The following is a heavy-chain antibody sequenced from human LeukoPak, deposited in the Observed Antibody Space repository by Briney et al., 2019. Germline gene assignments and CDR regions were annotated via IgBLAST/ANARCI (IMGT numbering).Heavy chain of an antibody. Sequence: EGSLRLSCAASGFTVSSNYMSWVRQAPGKGLEWVSVIYSGGSTYYADSVRGRFTISRDNSKNTLYLQMNSLRAEDTAVYYCARAGVGATLGAFDIWGQGTMVTVSS. D-gene: IGHD1-26*01. V-gene: IGHV3-53*01. CDR1: GFTVSSNY. CDR3: ARAGVGATLGAFDI. J-gene: IGHJ3*02. CDR2: IYSGGST.